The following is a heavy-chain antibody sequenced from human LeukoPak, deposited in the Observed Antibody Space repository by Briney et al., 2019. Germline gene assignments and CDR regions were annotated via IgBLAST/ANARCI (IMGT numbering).Heavy chain of an antibody. CDR1: GGSISSSSYY. J-gene: IGHJ2*01. D-gene: IGHD3-22*01. CDR3: ARVDYYDSSGYQLYWYFDL. V-gene: IGHV4-39*07. CDR2: IYYSGST. Sequence: SETLSLTCTVSGGSISSSSYYWGWIRQPPGKGLEWIGSIYYSGSTYYNPSLKSRVTISVDTSKNQFSLKLSSVTAADTAVYYCARVDYYDSSGYQLYWYFDLWGRGTLVTVSS.